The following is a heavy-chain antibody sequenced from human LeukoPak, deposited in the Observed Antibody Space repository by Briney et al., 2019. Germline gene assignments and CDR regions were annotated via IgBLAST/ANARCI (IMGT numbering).Heavy chain of an antibody. D-gene: IGHD3-3*01. CDR3: ARQRPITIFGVVIPFDY. V-gene: IGHV4-59*01. CDR1: GGSISSYY. CDR2: IYYSGST. J-gene: IGHJ4*02. Sequence: SETLSLTCTVSGGSISSYYWSWIRQPPGKGLEWIGYIYYSGSTNYNPSLKSRVTISVDTSKNQFSLKLSSVTAADTAVYYCARQRPITIFGVVIPFDYWGQGTLVTVSS.